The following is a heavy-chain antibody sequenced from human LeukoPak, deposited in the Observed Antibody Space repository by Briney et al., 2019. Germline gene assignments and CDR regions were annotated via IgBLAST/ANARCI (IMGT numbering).Heavy chain of an antibody. CDR1: AYTFTSYY. V-gene: IGHV1-46*01. Sequence: ASVKVSCKASAYTFTSYYMHWVRQAPGQGLEWMGIINPSGGSTSYAQKFQGRVTMTRDMSTSTVYMELSSLRSEDTAVYYCARVSSPRYFDYWGQGTLVTVSS. J-gene: IGHJ4*02. CDR2: INPSGGST. CDR3: ARVSSPRYFDY.